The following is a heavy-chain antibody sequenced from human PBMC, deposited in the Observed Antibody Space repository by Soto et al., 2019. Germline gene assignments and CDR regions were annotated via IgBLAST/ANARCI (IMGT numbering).Heavy chain of an antibody. CDR3: AREAPRPAWPYCGGDCYFDY. J-gene: IGHJ4*02. Sequence: QVQLVESGGGVVQPGRSLRLSCAASGFTFSSYAMHWVRQAPGKGLEWVAVISYDGSNKYYADSVKGRFTISRDNSKNTLYLQMNRLRAEDTAVYYCAREAPRPAWPYCGGDCYFDYWGQGTLVTVSS. CDR2: ISYDGSNK. D-gene: IGHD2-21*02. CDR1: GFTFSSYA. V-gene: IGHV3-30-3*01.